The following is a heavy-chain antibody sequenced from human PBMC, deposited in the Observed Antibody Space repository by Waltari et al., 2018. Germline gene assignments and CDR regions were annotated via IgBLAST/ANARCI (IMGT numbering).Heavy chain of an antibody. J-gene: IGHJ4*02. CDR3: AGEYYDILTGYYTVRYLDY. Sequence: QVQLQQWGAGLLKPSETLSLTCAVYGGSFSGYYWSWIRQPPGKGLEWIGEINHSGSTNYNPSLKSRVTISVDTSKNQFSLKLGSVTAADTAVYYCAGEYYDILTGYYTVRYLDYWGQGTLVTVSS. CDR1: GGSFSGYY. V-gene: IGHV4-34*01. CDR2: INHSGST. D-gene: IGHD3-9*01.